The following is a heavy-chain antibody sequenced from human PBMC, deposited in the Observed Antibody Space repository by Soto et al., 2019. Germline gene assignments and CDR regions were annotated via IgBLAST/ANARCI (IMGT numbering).Heavy chain of an antibody. J-gene: IGHJ5*02. Sequence: ASVKVSCKASGYTFTSYGISWVRQAPGQGLEWMGWISAYSGNTNYAQKLQGRVTMTRDTSTSTVYMELSSLRSEDTAVYYCATNVQSLDSVWFDPWGQGTLVTVSS. CDR3: ATNVQSLDSVWFDP. D-gene: IGHD2-2*01. CDR1: GYTFTSYG. V-gene: IGHV1-18*01. CDR2: ISAYSGNT.